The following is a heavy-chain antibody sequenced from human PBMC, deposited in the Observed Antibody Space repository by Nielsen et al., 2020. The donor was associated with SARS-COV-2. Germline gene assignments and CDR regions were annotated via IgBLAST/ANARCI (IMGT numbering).Heavy chain of an antibody. CDR1: GGSISSGGYY. J-gene: IGHJ3*02. CDR3: ARNSRLYYDILTGYYKGGKYAFDI. V-gene: IGHV4-31*03. Sequence: SETLSLTCTVSGGSISSGGYYWSWIRQHPGKGLEWIGYIYYSGSTYYNPSLKSRVTISVDTSKNQFSLKLSSVTAADTAVYYCARNSRLYYDILTGYYKGGKYAFDIWGQGTMVTFSS. D-gene: IGHD3-9*01. CDR2: IYYSGST.